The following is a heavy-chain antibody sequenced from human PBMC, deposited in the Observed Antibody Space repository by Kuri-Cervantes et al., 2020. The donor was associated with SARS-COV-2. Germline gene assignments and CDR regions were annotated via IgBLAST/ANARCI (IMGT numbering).Heavy chain of an antibody. CDR3: ARPLMAGPHYFDF. J-gene: IGHJ4*02. D-gene: IGHD6-19*01. CDR1: GFTFSSYW. V-gene: IGHV3-74*01. CDR2: INSDGSST. Sequence: GESLKISCAASGFTFSSYWMHWVRQAPGKGLVWVSRINSDGSSTSYADSVKGRFTISRDNAKNTLYLQMNSLRAEDTAVYYCARPLMAGPHYFDFWGQETLVTVSS.